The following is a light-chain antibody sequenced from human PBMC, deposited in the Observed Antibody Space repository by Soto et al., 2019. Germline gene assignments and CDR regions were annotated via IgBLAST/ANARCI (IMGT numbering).Light chain of an antibody. V-gene: IGKV3-20*01. J-gene: IGKJ5*01. CDR2: GSS. Sequence: EIVLTQSPGTLSLSPGERATLSCRASQSITSSYLAWYQQKPGQAPRLLIYGSSSRATGIPDRFSGSGSGIDFTLTISRLEPEDFAVYYCQQYGSSPITFGQGTRLEIK. CDR1: QSITSSY. CDR3: QQYGSSPIT.